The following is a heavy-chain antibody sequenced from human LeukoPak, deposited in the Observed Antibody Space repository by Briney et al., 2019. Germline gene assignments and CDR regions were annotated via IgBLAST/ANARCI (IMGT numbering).Heavy chain of an antibody. CDR3: ARDLGQYYDTSDNWFDP. CDR2: ISSSSSTI. V-gene: IGHV3-48*04. J-gene: IGHJ5*02. D-gene: IGHD3-22*01. CDR1: GFSFSSYS. Sequence: GGSLRLSCAASGFSFSSYSMNWVRQAPGKGLEWVSYISSSSSTIYYADSVKGRFTISRDNAKNTLNLQMNSLRAEDTAVYYCARDLGQYYDTSDNWFDPWGQGTLVTVSS.